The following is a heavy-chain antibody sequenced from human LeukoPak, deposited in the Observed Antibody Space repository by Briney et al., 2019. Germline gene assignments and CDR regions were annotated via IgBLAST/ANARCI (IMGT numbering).Heavy chain of an antibody. CDR1: GFTFSSYS. CDR2: ISSSSSYR. J-gene: IGHJ3*01. CDR3: ARYGGNAFDV. D-gene: IGHD4/OR15-4a*01. V-gene: IGHV3-21*01. Sequence: GGSLRLSCAASGFTFSSYSMNWVRQAPGKGLEWVSSISSSSSYRYHADSVKGRFTISRDNAKNSLYLQMNSLRAEDTALYYCARYGGNAFDVWGQGTMVTVSS.